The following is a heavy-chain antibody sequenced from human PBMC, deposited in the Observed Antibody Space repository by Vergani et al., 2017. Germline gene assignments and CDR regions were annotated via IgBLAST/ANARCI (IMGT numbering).Heavy chain of an antibody. V-gene: IGHV1-69*14. CDR1: GGTFSSYA. CDR2: IIPIFGTA. CDR3: AREMLDIVVVPAAPRAFDI. D-gene: IGHD2-2*03. J-gene: IGHJ3*02. Sequence: QVQLVQSGAEVKKPGSSVKVSCKASGGTFSSYAISWVRQAPGHGLEWMGRIIPIFGTANYAQKFQGRVTITADKSTSTAYMELSSLRSEDTAVYYCAREMLDIVVVPAAPRAFDIWGQGTMVTVSS.